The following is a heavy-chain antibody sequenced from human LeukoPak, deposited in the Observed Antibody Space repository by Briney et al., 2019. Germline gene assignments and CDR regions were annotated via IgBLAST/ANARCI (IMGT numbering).Heavy chain of an antibody. CDR1: GFTFSSYN. D-gene: IGHD1-26*01. CDR2: ISSSSTTI. J-gene: IGHJ6*03. V-gene: IGHV3-48*04. Sequence: GGSLRLSCAASGFTFSSYNMNWVRQAPGKGLEWVSYISSSSTTIYYADSVKGRFTISRDNAKNSLYLQMNSLRAEDTAVYYGARAYSETYGLGYYYMDVWGKGTTVTISS. CDR3: ARAYSETYGLGYYYMDV.